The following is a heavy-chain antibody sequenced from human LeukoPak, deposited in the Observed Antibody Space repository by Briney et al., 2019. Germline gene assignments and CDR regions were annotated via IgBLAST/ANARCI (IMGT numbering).Heavy chain of an antibody. V-gene: IGHV3-48*04. CDR3: ARDTTHYDYYMDV. CDR1: GFTFSAYS. D-gene: IGHD1-14*01. CDR2: MSGSSRAI. Sequence: PGGSLRLSCAASGFTFSAYSMNWVHEAPGKGLEWVSYMSGSSRAIYYADSVQGRFTISRDTAKNSLYLQMNSLRAEDTAVYYCARDTTHYDYYMDVWGKGTTVTVSS. J-gene: IGHJ6*03.